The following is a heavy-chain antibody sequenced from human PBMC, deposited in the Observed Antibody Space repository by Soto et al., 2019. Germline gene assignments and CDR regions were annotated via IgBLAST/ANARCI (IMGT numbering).Heavy chain of an antibody. V-gene: IGHV1-24*01. CDR1: GYTLTELS. CDR3: ATALTGFDWLLPFDY. J-gene: IGHJ4*02. D-gene: IGHD3-9*01. Sequence: ASVKVSCKVSGYTLTELSMHWVRQAPGKGLEWMGGFDPEDGETIYAQKFQGRVTMTEDTSTDTAYMELSSLRSEDTAVYYCATALTGFDWLLPFDYWGQGTLATVSS. CDR2: FDPEDGET.